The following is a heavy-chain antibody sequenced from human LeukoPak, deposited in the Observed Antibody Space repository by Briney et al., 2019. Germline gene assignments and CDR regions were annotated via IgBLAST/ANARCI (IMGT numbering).Heavy chain of an antibody. J-gene: IGHJ4*02. D-gene: IGHD3-16*01. CDR1: GYTFTSYG. Sequence: GASVKVSCKASGYTFTSYGISWVRQAPGQGLEWMGWISAYNGNTNYAQKLQGRVTMTTDTSTSTAYMELRSLRSDDTAVYYCARDSRSFIVMITEPRKNLVDYWGQGTLVTVSS. CDR3: ARDSRSFIVMITEPRKNLVDY. V-gene: IGHV1-18*01. CDR2: ISAYNGNT.